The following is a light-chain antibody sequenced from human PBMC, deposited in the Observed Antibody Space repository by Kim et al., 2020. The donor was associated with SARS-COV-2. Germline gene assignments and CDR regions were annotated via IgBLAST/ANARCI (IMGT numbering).Light chain of an antibody. J-gene: IGKJ2*01. CDR3: QQRSNWPPGYT. CDR1: QSVNSY. CDR2: DAS. Sequence: PGESATLSCRASQSVNSYLAWYQQKPGQAPRLLIYDASNRATGIPARFSGSGSGTDFTLTISSLEPEDFAVYYCQQRSNWPPGYTFGQGTKLEI. V-gene: IGKV3-11*01.